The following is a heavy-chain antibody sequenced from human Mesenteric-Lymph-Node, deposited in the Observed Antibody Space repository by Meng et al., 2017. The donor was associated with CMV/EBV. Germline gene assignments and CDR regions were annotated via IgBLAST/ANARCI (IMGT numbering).Heavy chain of an antibody. Sequence: GESLKISCTASGLTFSTYSIHWARQAPGKGLEWVSSISGSSTYIYYADSVKGRFSISRDNAQNSVYLQMNSLNAEDTAVYYCAREAIRNLDYWGQGTLVTVSS. CDR1: GLTFSTYS. V-gene: IGHV3-21*01. J-gene: IGHJ4*02. CDR2: ISGSSTYI. D-gene: IGHD1-14*01. CDR3: AREAIRNLDY.